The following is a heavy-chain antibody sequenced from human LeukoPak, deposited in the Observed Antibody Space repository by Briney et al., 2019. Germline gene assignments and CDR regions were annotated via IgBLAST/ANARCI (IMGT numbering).Heavy chain of an antibody. J-gene: IGHJ5*02. CDR2: IYYSGST. Sequence: SETLSLTCTVSGGSISSYYWSWIRQPPGKGLEWIGYIYYSGSTNYNPSLKSRVTIPVDTSKNQFPLKLSSVTAADTAVYYCARGAKQLELRGWFDPWGQGTLVTVSS. D-gene: IGHD1-1*01. CDR1: GGSISSYY. CDR3: ARGAKQLELRGWFDP. V-gene: IGHV4-59*01.